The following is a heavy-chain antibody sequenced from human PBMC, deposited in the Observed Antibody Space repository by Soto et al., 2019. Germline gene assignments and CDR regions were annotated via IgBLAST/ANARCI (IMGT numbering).Heavy chain of an antibody. J-gene: IGHJ4*02. CDR3: AKETSAYEIDY. CDR2: ISYDGNTK. D-gene: IGHD5-12*01. Sequence: QVQLVGSGGGVVQPGRSLRLSCAASGFIFSGYAMHWVRQAPGKGLEWVAVISYDGNTKYYADSVKGRFTVSRDNSKNTLYVQMNNLSAEDTAMYYCAKETSAYEIDYWGQGTLVNVSS. V-gene: IGHV3-30-3*01. CDR1: GFIFSGYA.